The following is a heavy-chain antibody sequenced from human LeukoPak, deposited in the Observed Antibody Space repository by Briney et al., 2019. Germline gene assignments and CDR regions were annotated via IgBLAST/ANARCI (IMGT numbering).Heavy chain of an antibody. CDR3: ARYGDYDRGNYFDY. V-gene: IGHV3-53*01. Sequence: GSLRLSCAASGFTVSSNYMSWVRQAPGKGLEWVSVIYSGGSTYYADSVKGRFTISRDNSKNTLYLQMNSLRAEDTAVYYCARYGDYDRGNYFDYWGQGTLVTVSS. J-gene: IGHJ4*02. CDR1: GFTVSSNY. CDR2: IYSGGST. D-gene: IGHD4-17*01.